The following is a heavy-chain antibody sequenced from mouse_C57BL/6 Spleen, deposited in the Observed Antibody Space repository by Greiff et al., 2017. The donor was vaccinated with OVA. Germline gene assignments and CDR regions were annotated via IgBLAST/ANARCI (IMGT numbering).Heavy chain of an antibody. V-gene: IGHV5-4*01. D-gene: IGHD2-1*01. CDR2: ISDGGSYT. J-gene: IGHJ1*03. CDR3: AREGDGNYGYFDV. CDR1: GFTFSSFA. Sequence: EVKLMESGGGLVKPGGSLKLSCAASGFTFSSFAMSWVRQTPEKRLEWVATISDGGSYTYYPDNVKGRFTISRDNAKNNLYLQMSHLKSEDTAMYYCAREGDGNYGYFDVWGTGTTVTVSS.